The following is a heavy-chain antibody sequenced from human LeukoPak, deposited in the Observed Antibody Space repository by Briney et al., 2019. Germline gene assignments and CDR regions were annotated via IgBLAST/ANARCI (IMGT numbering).Heavy chain of an antibody. CDR3: ARIDSSGWYSEGGVIDY. J-gene: IGHJ4*02. V-gene: IGHV4-39*01. CDR1: EFSFSDYS. Sequence: GSLRLSCTASEFSFSDYSMNWIRQPPGKGPDRIGSIYYSGSTYYNPSRKSRVTISVDTSKNQFSLKLSSVTAADTAVYYCARIDSSGWYSEGGVIDYWGQGTLVTVSS. D-gene: IGHD6-19*01. CDR2: IYYSGST.